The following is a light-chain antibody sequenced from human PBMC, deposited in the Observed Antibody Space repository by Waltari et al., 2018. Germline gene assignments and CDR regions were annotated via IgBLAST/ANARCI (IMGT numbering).Light chain of an antibody. J-gene: IGLJ2*01. CDR1: PPNLGKIY. CDR2: EDD. Sequence: QSVLTQPPPVSAASAQKVTIACSRIPPNLGKIYVSWYQQFPGTAPKPLIYEDDKRPSGISGRFSGSKSGTSATLDIHGLQTGDEADYYCGTWDSSMSVGVLGGGTKVTVL. CDR3: GTWDSSMSVGV. V-gene: IGLV1-51*01.